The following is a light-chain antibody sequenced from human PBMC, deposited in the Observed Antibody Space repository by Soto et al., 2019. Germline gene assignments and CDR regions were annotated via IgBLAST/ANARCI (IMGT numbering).Light chain of an antibody. CDR1: SSNIGAGYD. J-gene: IGLJ2*01. CDR2: GNS. Sequence: QSVLTQPPSVSGAPGQRVTISCTGSSSNIGAGYDVHWYQQLPGTAPKLLIYGNSNRPSGVPDRFSGSKSGTSASLAITGLQAEDEADYYCQSYDSSLSGYVVFGGXTKLTVL. CDR3: QSYDSSLSGYVV. V-gene: IGLV1-40*01.